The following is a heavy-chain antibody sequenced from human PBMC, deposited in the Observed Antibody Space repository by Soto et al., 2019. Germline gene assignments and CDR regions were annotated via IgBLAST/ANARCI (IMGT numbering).Heavy chain of an antibody. CDR1: GGSISSYY. Sequence: SETLSLTCTVSGGSISSYYWSWIRQPPGKGLEWIGYIYYSGSTNYNPSLKSRVTISVDTSKNQFSLKLSSVTAADTAVYYCARILYYYGSSGYQRGYYYGMDVWGQGTTVTVSS. V-gene: IGHV4-59*01. D-gene: IGHD3-22*01. CDR3: ARILYYYGSSGYQRGYYYGMDV. CDR2: IYYSGST. J-gene: IGHJ6*02.